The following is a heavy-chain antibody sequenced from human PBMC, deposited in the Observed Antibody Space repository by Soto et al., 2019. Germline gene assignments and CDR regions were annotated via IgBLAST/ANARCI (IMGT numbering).Heavy chain of an antibody. J-gene: IGHJ4*02. CDR3: ARGNRLVPIN. V-gene: IGHV4-34*01. Sequence: SETLSLTCAVCGGSFSGYYWSWIRQPPGKGLEWIGEINHSGSTNYNPSLKSRVTMSVDTSKNQFSLKLSSVTAADTALYYCARGNRLVPINWGQGTLVTVSS. CDR1: GGSFSGYY. CDR2: INHSGST. D-gene: IGHD3-9*01.